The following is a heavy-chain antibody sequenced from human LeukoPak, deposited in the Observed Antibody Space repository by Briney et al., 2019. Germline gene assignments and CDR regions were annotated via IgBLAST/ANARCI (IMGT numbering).Heavy chain of an antibody. J-gene: IGHJ4*02. D-gene: IGHD3-10*01. CDR1: GGSISSYY. V-gene: IGHV4-4*07. CDR2: IYTSGST. Sequence: PSETLSLTCTVSGGSISSYYWSWTWQPAGKGLEWIGRIYTSGSTNYNPSLKSRVTMSVDTSKNQFSLKLSSVTAADTAVYYCARGSYGSGSYYCDYWGQGTLVTVSS. CDR3: ARGSYGSGSYYCDY.